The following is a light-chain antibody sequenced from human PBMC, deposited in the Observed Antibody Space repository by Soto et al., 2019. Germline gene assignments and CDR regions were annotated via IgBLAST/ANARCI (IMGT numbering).Light chain of an antibody. J-gene: IGKJ3*01. Sequence: EIVLTQSPATLSLFPGERATLSCRASQGVSRYLAWYQQRPGQTPRLLIYDAFNRATGIPARFSGSGSGTDFTLSISSLEPEDFAVYYCQQHSSWPLTFGPGTTVDI. CDR3: QQHSSWPLT. V-gene: IGKV3-11*01. CDR2: DAF. CDR1: QGVSRY.